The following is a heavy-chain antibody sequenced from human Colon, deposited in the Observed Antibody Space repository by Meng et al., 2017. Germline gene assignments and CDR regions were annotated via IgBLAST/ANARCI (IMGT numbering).Heavy chain of an antibody. CDR1: GGSIISGGYY. CDR2: IYNSGTT. D-gene: IGHD3-9*01. V-gene: IGHV4-31*03. Sequence: QVQLQESGPGRVKASQTLSLTCTVSGGSIISGGYYWSWIRQHPGKGLEWIGSIYNSGTTYYNASLQSRVIISVDTSKDQVSLKLNFVTAADTAVYYCARGLTRSRTFDYWGQGSLVTVSS. J-gene: IGHJ4*02. CDR3: ARGLTRSRTFDY.